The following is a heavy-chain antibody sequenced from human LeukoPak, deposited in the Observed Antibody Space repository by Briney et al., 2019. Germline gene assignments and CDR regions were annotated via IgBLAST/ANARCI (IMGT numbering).Heavy chain of an antibody. J-gene: IGHJ4*02. CDR3: AREGRSSGPDY. D-gene: IGHD6-19*01. CDR2: ISSSSSYT. Sequence: GRSLRLSCAASGFTFSDYYMSWIRQAPGKGLEWVSYISSSSSYTNYADSVKGRFTISRDNAKNSLYLQMNSLRAEDTAVYYCAREGRSSGPDYWGQGTLVTASS. V-gene: IGHV3-11*06. CDR1: GFTFSDYY.